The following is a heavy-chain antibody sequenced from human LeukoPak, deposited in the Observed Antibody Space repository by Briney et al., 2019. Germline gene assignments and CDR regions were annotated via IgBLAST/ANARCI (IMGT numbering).Heavy chain of an antibody. CDR2: ISHTFSTV. V-gene: IGHV3-48*03. D-gene: IGHD1-1*01. Sequence: GGSLRLSCAASGFTFSNYEMNWVRQAPGKGLEWVAYISHTFSTVYYADSVKGRFTISRDNTRNSLYLQMNSLKVEDTAVYYCARVMEYYFYYMDVWGKGTTVTISS. CDR1: GFTFSNYE. J-gene: IGHJ6*03. CDR3: ARVMEYYFYYMDV.